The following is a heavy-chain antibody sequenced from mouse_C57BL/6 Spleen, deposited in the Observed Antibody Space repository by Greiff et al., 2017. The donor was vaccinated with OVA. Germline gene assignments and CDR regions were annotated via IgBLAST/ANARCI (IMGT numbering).Heavy chain of an antibody. V-gene: IGHV1-54*01. D-gene: IGHD2-2*01. J-gene: IGHJ1*03. CDR3: ASTMVTRWYFDV. CDR2: INPGSGGT. CDR1: GYAFTNYL. Sequence: VQLQQSGAELVRPGTSVKVSCKASGYAFTNYLIEWVKQRPGQGLEWIGVINPGSGGTNYNEKFKGKATLTADKSSSTAYMQLSSLTSEDSAVYFCASTMVTRWYFDVWGTGTTVTVSS.